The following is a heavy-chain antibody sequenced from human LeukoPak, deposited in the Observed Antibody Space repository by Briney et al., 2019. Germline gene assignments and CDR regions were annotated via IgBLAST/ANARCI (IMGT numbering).Heavy chain of an antibody. J-gene: IGHJ6*02. CDR3: ARDLTSGWYWRAYYYYGMDV. Sequence: ASVKVSCKASGYTFTSYYMHWVRQAPGQGLEWMGIINPSGGSTSYAQKFQGRVTMTRDTSTSTVYMELSSLRSEDTAVYYCARDLTSGWYWRAYYYYGMDVWGQGTTVTVSS. CDR2: INPSGGST. D-gene: IGHD6-19*01. V-gene: IGHV1-46*01. CDR1: GYTFTSYY.